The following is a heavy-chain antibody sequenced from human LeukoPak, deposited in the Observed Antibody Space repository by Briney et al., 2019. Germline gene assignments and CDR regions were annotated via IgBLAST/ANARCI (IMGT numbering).Heavy chain of an antibody. Sequence: PGGSLRLSCAASGFTFSSYWIHWVRQAPGEGLVWVSRITNGDSSTTYADSVKGRFTISRDNAKNTLYLQMSSLRVEDTAVYYCARGPPGLYNMDVWGKGTTVTVSS. D-gene: IGHD3-10*01. CDR3: ARGPPGLYNMDV. CDR2: ITNGDSST. J-gene: IGHJ6*03. CDR1: GFTFSSYW. V-gene: IGHV3-74*01.